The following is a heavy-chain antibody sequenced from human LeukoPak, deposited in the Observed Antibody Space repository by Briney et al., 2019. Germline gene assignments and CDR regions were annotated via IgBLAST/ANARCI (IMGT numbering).Heavy chain of an antibody. V-gene: IGHV1-46*01. J-gene: IGHJ5*02. Sequence: ASVKVSCKASGHTFTSTYMHWVRQAPGQGLEWMGIINPSGGRTFYAQKFQGRVTMTRDISTTTDYMELSSLRSDDTAVYYCAREQTRQWELRGGVCFAPWGQGTLFTASS. D-gene: IGHD1-26*01. CDR3: AREQTRQWELRGGVCFAP. CDR1: GHTFTSTY. CDR2: INPSGGRT.